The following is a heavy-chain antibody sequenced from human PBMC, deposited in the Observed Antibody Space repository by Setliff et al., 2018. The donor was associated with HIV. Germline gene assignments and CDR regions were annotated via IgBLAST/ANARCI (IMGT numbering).Heavy chain of an antibody. Sequence: NPSETLSLTCTVSGGSISSDYWSWIRQPPGKGLEWIGYTYYSGSTNYNPYLKSRVTISVATSKNQFSLKLNSVTTADTAVYYCARSRTSSGYYGVTGYGMDVWGQGTTVTVSS. CDR2: TYYSGST. CDR1: GGSISSDY. CDR3: ARSRTSSGYYGVTGYGMDV. D-gene: IGHD3-22*01. J-gene: IGHJ6*02. V-gene: IGHV4-59*01.